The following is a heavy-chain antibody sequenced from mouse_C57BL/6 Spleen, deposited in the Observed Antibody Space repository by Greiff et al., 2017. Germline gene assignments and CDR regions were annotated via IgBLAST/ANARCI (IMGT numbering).Heavy chain of an antibody. CDR2: IDPSDSYT. CDR1: GYTFTSYW. D-gene: IGHD2-3*01. CDR3: ARRRYEDSSWVAD. V-gene: IGHV1-59*01. Sequence: QVQLQQPGAELVRPGTSVKLSCKASGYTFTSYWMHWVKQRPGQGLEWIGVIDPSDSYTNYNQKFKGKATLTVDTSSSTAYMQLSSLTCEDCAVYYGARRRYEDSSWVADWGQGTLVTVSA. J-gene: IGHJ3*01.